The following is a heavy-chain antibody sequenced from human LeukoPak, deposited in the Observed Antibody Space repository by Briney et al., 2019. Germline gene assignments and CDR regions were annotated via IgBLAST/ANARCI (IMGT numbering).Heavy chain of an antibody. Sequence: ASVKVSCKASVYTFTGYYMHWVRQAPGQGLEWMGWINPNSGGTNYAQKCQGRVTMTRDTSIITAYMELSRLRFDDTAVYYCAREQDIVVVVAATPGAFDIWGQGTMVTVSS. D-gene: IGHD2-15*01. J-gene: IGHJ3*02. CDR1: VYTFTGYY. CDR2: INPNSGGT. V-gene: IGHV1-2*02. CDR3: AREQDIVVVVAATPGAFDI.